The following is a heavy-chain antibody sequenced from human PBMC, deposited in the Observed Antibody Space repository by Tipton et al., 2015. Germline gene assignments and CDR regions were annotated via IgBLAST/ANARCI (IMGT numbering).Heavy chain of an antibody. J-gene: IGHJ5*02. CDR1: GGSISSYY. Sequence: LRLSCTVSGGSISSYYWSWIRQPAGKGLEWIGRIYTSGSTNYNPPLKSRVTMSVDTSKNQFSLKLSSVTAADTAVYYCARALGQLGSWFDPWGQGTLVTVSS. V-gene: IGHV4-4*07. CDR3: ARALGQLGSWFDP. D-gene: IGHD6-6*01. CDR2: IYTSGST.